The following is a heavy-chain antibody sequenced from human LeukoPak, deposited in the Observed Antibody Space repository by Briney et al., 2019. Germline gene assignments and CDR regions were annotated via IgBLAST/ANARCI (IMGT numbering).Heavy chain of an antibody. D-gene: IGHD2-2*01. V-gene: IGHV3-7*01. Sequence: GGSLRLSCSASGFIYSNFSMTWVRQAPGQGLEWVANIKKDGSEKFYVASVKGRFAISRDNAQNSLYLQMNSLRVEDTAVYYCARYHMGFGYWGQGTLVTVSS. CDR1: GFIYSNFS. CDR3: ARYHMGFGY. CDR2: IKKDGSEK. J-gene: IGHJ4*02.